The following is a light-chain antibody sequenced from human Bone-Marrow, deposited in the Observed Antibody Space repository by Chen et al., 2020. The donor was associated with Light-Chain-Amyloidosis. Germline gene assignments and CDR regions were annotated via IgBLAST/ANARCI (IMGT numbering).Light chain of an antibody. CDR3: QQYGTSPLT. Sequence: EIVLTQSPGTLSLSPGEGANLSCRASQTFSSNYLTWYQQKFGQAPRLLIYGSSSRATGIPDRFTSSGSGTDFTLTINRLEPEDFAMYYCQQYGTSPLTFGGGTKVEIK. V-gene: IGKV3-20*01. CDR2: GSS. J-gene: IGKJ4*01. CDR1: QTFSSNY.